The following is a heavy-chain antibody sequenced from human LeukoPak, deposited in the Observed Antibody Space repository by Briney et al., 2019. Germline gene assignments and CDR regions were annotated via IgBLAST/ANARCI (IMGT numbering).Heavy chain of an antibody. Sequence: SVKVSCKASGGTFSSYAISWVRQAPGQGLEWMGRIIPILGIANYAQKFQGRVTITADKSTSTAYMELSSLRSEDTAVYYCASEGVLSWFDPWGQGTLVTVSS. J-gene: IGHJ5*02. D-gene: IGHD6-6*01. CDR1: GGTFSSYA. CDR2: IIPILGIA. CDR3: ASEGVLSWFDP. V-gene: IGHV1-69*04.